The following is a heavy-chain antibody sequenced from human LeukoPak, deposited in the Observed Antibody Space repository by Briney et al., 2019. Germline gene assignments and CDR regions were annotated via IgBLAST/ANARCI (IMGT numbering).Heavy chain of an antibody. Sequence: ASVKVSCKASGYTFTGYYMHWVRQAPGQGLEWMGWINPNSGGTNYAQKFQGRVTMTRDTSISTAYMELSRLRSDDTAVYYCARVRSSIFGVVTKQGYAFDIWGQGTMVTVSS. J-gene: IGHJ3*02. CDR2: INPNSGGT. D-gene: IGHD3-3*01. V-gene: IGHV1-2*02. CDR3: ARVRSSIFGVVTKQGYAFDI. CDR1: GYTFTGYY.